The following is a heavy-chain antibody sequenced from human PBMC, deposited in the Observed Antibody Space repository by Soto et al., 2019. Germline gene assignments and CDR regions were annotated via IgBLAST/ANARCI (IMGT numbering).Heavy chain of an antibody. V-gene: IGHV3-33*01. Sequence: SGGSLRLSCVASGFTFSRHGMHWVRQAPGKGLEWVAVIWYDGNNKYYADSVKGRFTVSRDNSKDTLYLQMNSLRAEDSAVYYCARDYSSNWYYFDYWGQGSLVTVSS. CDR3: ARDYSSNWYYFDY. D-gene: IGHD6-13*01. J-gene: IGHJ4*02. CDR2: IWYDGNNK. CDR1: GFTFSRHG.